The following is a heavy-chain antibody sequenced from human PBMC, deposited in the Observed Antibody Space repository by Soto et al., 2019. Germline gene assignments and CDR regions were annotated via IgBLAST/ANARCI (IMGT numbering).Heavy chain of an antibody. CDR2: IKSKTDGGTT. V-gene: IGHV3-15*01. CDR3: TRAGLVDWLFSFAY. Sequence: EVQLVESGGGLVKPGGSLRLSCAASGFTFSNAWMSWVRQAPGKGLEWVGRIKSKTDGGTTDYAAPVKGRFTISRDDSKNTLDLQMDSLKTEGTAVYYCTRAGLVDWLFSFAYWGQGTLVTVSS. CDR1: GFTFSNAW. D-gene: IGHD3-9*01. J-gene: IGHJ4*02.